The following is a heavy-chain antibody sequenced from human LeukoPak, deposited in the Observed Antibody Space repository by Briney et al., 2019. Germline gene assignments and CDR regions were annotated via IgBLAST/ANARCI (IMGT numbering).Heavy chain of an antibody. V-gene: IGHV5-51*01. Sequence: GESLKISCKGSGYKFTNYWIGWVRQMPGKGLEWMGIIYPGDSETRYSPSFQGQVTIAADKSINTVYLQWTSLKASDTAMYFCARHDGFTGYDPFDFWGQGTLVTVSS. D-gene: IGHD5-12*01. CDR1: GYKFTNYW. CDR3: ARHDGFTGYDPFDF. J-gene: IGHJ4*02. CDR2: IYPGDSET.